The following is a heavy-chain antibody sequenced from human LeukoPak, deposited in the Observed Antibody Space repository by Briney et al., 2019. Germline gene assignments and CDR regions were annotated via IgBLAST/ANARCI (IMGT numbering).Heavy chain of an antibody. CDR2: ITTTSSYI. J-gene: IGHJ5*02. CDR3: ARSGCPGGSCYLRYSWLDL. V-gene: IGHV3-21*01. CDR1: GFTFSNSD. Sequence: GGSLRLSCATSGFTFSNSDMNWVRQAPGKGLEWVSSITTTSSYIYYADSVRGRFTIYRDNAKNSLYLHMDSLRAEDTAVYYCARSGCPGGSCYLRYSWLDLWGRGTLVAVSS. D-gene: IGHD2-15*01.